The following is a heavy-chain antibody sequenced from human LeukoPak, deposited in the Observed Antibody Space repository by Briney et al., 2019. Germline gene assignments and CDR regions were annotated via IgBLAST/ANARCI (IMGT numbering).Heavy chain of an antibody. V-gene: IGHV1-69*04. D-gene: IGHD3-9*01. CDR3: ARDKNYDILTGYYGIMDV. J-gene: IGHJ6*03. CDR1: GGTFSSYT. CDR2: IIPILGIA. Sequence: SVKVSCKASGGTFSSYTISWVRQAPGQGLEWMGRIIPILGIANYAQKFQGRVTITADKSTSTAYMELSSLRSEDTAVYYCARDKNYDILTGYYGIMDVWAKGPRSPSP.